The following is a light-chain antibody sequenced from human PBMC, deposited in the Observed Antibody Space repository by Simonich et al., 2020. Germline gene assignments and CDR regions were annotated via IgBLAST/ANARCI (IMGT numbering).Light chain of an antibody. CDR1: SSDVGGYNY. Sequence: QSALTQPASVSASPGQSITISCTGTSSDVGGYNYASWYQQHPGNAPKRMIYDVSKRPSGVSNRISGSKSGNTASLTISGLQAEDEADYYCSSYTSSSTLVFGGGTKLTVL. V-gene: IGLV2-14*01. CDR2: DVS. CDR3: SSYTSSSTLV. J-gene: IGLJ2*01.